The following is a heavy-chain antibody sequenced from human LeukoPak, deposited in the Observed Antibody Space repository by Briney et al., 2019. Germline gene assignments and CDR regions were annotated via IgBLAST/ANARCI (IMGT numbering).Heavy chain of an antibody. Sequence: ASVTVSCKASGYTFTSYGISWVRQAPGQGLEWMGWISAYNGNTNYAQKLQGRVTMTTDTSTSTAYMELRSQRSDDTAVYYCARVKLSHYYDSSGYSTYYYYGMDVWGQGTTVTVSS. J-gene: IGHJ6*02. CDR2: ISAYNGNT. CDR3: ARVKLSHYYDSSGYSTYYYYGMDV. V-gene: IGHV1-18*01. D-gene: IGHD3-22*01. CDR1: GYTFTSYG.